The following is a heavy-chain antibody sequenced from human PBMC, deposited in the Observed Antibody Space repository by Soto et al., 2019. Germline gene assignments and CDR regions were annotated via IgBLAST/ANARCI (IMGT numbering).Heavy chain of an antibody. CDR1: GFTFSSHW. CDR3: AREVIAVVGTIRWFDP. Sequence: EVQLVESGGGLVQPGGSLRLSCAASGFTFSSHWMHWVRQAPGKGPVWVSRINGDGSSTNYADSVKGRFTIARDNAKNTLDLQMNSLRAEDTAVYYCAREVIAVVGTIRWFDPWGQGTLVTVSS. J-gene: IGHJ5*02. CDR2: INGDGSST. D-gene: IGHD6-19*01. V-gene: IGHV3-74*01.